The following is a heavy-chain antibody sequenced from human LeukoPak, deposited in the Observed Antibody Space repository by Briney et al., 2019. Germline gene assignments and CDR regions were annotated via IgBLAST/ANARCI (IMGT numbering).Heavy chain of an antibody. CDR3: ARGFGYGSDY. J-gene: IGHJ4*02. V-gene: IGHV3-30-3*01. D-gene: IGHD3-10*01. CDR1: GFTFSSYA. Sequence: GGSLRLSCAASGFTFSSYAMHWGRQAPGKGLEWVAVISYDGSNKYYADSVKGRFTISRDNSKNTLYLQMNSLRAEDAAVYYCARGFGYGSDYWGQGTLVTVSS. CDR2: ISYDGSNK.